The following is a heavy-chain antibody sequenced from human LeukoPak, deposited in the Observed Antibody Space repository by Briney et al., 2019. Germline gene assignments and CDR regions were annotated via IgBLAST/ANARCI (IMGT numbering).Heavy chain of an antibody. Sequence: SETLSLTCTVSGGSISGYYWSWIRQPPGKGLEWIGEINHSGSTNYNPSLKSRVTISVDTSKNQFSLKLSSVTAADTAVYYCARTLYGGNARYFDLWGRGTLVTVSS. CDR2: INHSGST. CDR1: GGSISGYY. D-gene: IGHD4-23*01. V-gene: IGHV4-34*01. CDR3: ARTLYGGNARYFDL. J-gene: IGHJ2*01.